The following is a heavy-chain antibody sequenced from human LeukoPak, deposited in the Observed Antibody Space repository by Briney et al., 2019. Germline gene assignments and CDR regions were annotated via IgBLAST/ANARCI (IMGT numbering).Heavy chain of an antibody. V-gene: IGHV4-4*07. Sequence: SETLSLICTVSGGSINSYYWSWIRQPAGKGLEWIGRIYNSGSTNYNPSLKSRVTISVDKSKNQFSLKLSSVTAADTAVYYCARIRYRTEGSYDYYMDVWGKRTMVTVSS. J-gene: IGHJ6*03. D-gene: IGHD6-13*01. CDR3: ARIRYRTEGSYDYYMDV. CDR1: GGSINSYY. CDR2: IYNSGST.